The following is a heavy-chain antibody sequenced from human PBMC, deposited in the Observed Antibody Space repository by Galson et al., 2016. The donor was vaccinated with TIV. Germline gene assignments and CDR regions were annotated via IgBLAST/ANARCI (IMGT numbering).Heavy chain of an antibody. Sequence: SLRLSCAASGFTFGNYWMSWVRQAPGKGLEWVANIDKDGNEKYYVDSVKGRFTIFRDNAKNTLYLQMNSLRAEDMAIFYCARLLEWTHEAFDTWGQGTMVTVSA. CDR1: GFTFGNYW. V-gene: IGHV3-7*01. CDR3: ARLLEWTHEAFDT. J-gene: IGHJ3*02. CDR2: IDKDGNEK. D-gene: IGHD3-3*01.